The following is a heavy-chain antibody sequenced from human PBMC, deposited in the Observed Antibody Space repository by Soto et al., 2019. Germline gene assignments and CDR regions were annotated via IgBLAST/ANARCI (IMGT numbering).Heavy chain of an antibody. CDR2: VTASGGST. CDR3: GKYASSSWSIFDY. V-gene: IGHV3-23*01. Sequence: GGSLRLSCAASGFTFNNYAMSWVRQAPGKGLEWVSSVTASGGSTFYADSVKGRFTLSRDSSKNTLFLQMNSLRAEDTALYYCGKYASSSWSIFDYWGQGTLVTVSS. CDR1: GFTFNNYA. D-gene: IGHD6-13*01. J-gene: IGHJ4*02.